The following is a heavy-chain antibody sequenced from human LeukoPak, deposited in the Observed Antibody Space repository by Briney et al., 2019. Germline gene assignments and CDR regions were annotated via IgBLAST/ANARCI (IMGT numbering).Heavy chain of an antibody. J-gene: IGHJ4*02. CDR2: INTAGDT. Sequence: GRSLRLSCAASGFTFKSYDMHWVSQAAGEGPEWVSAINTAGDTYHQGSVKGRFTLSRENPKNPLFLQINSLRAGDTAVYCCSSWGRGSSWFGNWGQGTLVTVSS. V-gene: IGHV3-13*01. CDR1: GFTFKSYD. CDR3: SSWGRGSSWFGN. D-gene: IGHD6-13*01.